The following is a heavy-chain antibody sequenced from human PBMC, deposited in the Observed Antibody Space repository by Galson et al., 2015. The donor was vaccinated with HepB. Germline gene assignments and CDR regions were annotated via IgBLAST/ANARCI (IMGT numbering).Heavy chain of an antibody. D-gene: IGHD6-19*01. J-gene: IGHJ2*01. Sequence: SLRLSCAASGFTFSSYAMHWVRQAPGKGLEWVAVISYDGSNKYYADSVKGRFTISRDNSKKTLYLQMNSLRAEDTAVYYCARVSPQWLVRFWYFDLWGRGTLVTVSS. CDR2: ISYDGSNK. V-gene: IGHV3-30*04. CDR3: ARVSPQWLVRFWYFDL. CDR1: GFTFSSYA.